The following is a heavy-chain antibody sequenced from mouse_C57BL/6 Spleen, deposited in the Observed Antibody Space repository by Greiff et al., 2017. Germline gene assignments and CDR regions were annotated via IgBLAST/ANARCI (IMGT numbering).Heavy chain of an antibody. CDR1: GYTFTSYW. CDR2: IHPNSGST. J-gene: IGHJ4*01. Sequence: VQLQQPGAELVKPGASVKLSCKASGYTFTSYWMHLVKQRPGQGLEWIGMIHPNSGSTNYNEKFKSKATLTVDKSSSTAYMQLSSLTSEDSAVYYCARRYGSSYDYAMDYWGQGTSVTVSS. CDR3: ARRYGSSYDYAMDY. V-gene: IGHV1-64*01. D-gene: IGHD1-1*01.